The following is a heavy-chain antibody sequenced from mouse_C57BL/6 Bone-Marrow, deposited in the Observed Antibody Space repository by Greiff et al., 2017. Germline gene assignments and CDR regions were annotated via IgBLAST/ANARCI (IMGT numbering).Heavy chain of an antibody. CDR1: GFSFNTYA. D-gene: IGHD1-1*01. Sequence: EVKVVESGGGLVQPKGSLKLSCAASGFSFNTYAMNWVRQAPGKGLEWVARIRSRSNNYATYYADSVKDRFTISRDDSESMLYLQMNNLKTEDTAMYYCVRQGTVVSDWYFDVWGTGTTVTVSS. J-gene: IGHJ1*03. CDR3: VRQGTVVSDWYFDV. V-gene: IGHV10-1*01. CDR2: IRSRSNNYAT.